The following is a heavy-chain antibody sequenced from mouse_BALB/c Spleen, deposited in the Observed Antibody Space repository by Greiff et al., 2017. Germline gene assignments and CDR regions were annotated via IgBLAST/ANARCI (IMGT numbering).Heavy chain of an antibody. CDR1: GYSITSGYY. CDR2: ISYDGSN. CDR3: ASRFAY. J-gene: IGHJ3*01. V-gene: IGHV3-6*02. Sequence: DVQLQESGPGLVKPSQSLSLTCSVTGYSITSGYYWNWIRQFPGNKLEWMGYISYDGSNNYNPSLKNRISITRDTSKNQFFLKLNSETTEDTATYYCASRFAYWGQGTLVTVSA.